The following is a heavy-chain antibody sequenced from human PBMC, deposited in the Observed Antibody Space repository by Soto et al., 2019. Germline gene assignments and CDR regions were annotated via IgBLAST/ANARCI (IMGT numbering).Heavy chain of an antibody. CDR2: IYSGGST. J-gene: IGHJ6*02. CDR3: ARFVRSCSATTCSTRADV. CDR1: GGFVNSDTHS. D-gene: IGHD2-2*01. Sequence: SETLSLTCTVSGGFVNSDTHSWSWIRQTPGTRLEWIGFIYSGGSTKDPSLRSRVTMSVDTSKNQFSLKLRSVIVADTAVYHCARFVRSCSATTCSTRADVWGQGITVTVSS. V-gene: IGHV4-61*01.